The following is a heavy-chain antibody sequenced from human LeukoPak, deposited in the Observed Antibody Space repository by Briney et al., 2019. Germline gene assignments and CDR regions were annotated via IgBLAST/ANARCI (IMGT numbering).Heavy chain of an antibody. CDR1: GFTFSSPS. CDR2: ISVSVGST. Sequence: AGGSLRLSCAASGFTFSSPSMSWVRQAPGKGLEWVSGISVSVGSTYYADSVKGRFTISRDNSKNTLYLQMNSLRAEDTAVYYCAKQDGEVVAAYDAFDIWGQGTMVTISS. J-gene: IGHJ3*02. D-gene: IGHD2-15*01. V-gene: IGHV3-23*01. CDR3: AKQDGEVVAAYDAFDI.